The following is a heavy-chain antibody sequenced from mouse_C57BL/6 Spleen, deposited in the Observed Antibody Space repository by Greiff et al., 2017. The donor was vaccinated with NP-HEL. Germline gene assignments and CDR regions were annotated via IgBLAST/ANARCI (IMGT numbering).Heavy chain of an antibody. J-gene: IGHJ2*01. Sequence: VKLVESGAELVKPGASVKISCKASGYAFRSYWMNWVKQRPGKGLEWIGQIYPGDGDTNYNGKFKGKATLTADKSSSTAYMQRSSLTSEDSAVYFCARSGNLRAFDYWGQGTTLTVSS. D-gene: IGHD3-1*01. CDR1: GYAFRSYW. V-gene: IGHV1-80*01. CDR2: IYPGDGDT. CDR3: ARSGNLRAFDY.